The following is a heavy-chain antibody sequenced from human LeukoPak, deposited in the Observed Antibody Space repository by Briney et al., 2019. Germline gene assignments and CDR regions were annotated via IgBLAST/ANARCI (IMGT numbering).Heavy chain of an antibody. J-gene: IGHJ4*02. D-gene: IGHD3/OR15-3a*01. V-gene: IGHV1-2*02. CDR2: IDPTSGGS. Sequence: ASVKVSCKASRYTIIGYYIHWVRQAPGQGLEWMGWIDPTSGGSTYAQEFQGRVTMIRDTSISTAYMELSSLRSDDTAVYYCATITQDWERNYWGQGTLVTVSS. CDR1: RYTIIGYY. CDR3: ATITQDWERNY.